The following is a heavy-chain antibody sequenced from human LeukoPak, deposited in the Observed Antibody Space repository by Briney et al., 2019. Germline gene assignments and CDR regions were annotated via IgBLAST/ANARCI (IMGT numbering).Heavy chain of an antibody. Sequence: ASVKVSCKASGYTFTSYGISWVRQAPGQGLEWMGWISAYNGNTNYAQKLQGRVTMTTDTSTSTAYMELNSLRAEDTAVYYCARVGEKGYFYYMDVWGKGTTVTISS. CDR3: ARVGEKGYFYYMDV. J-gene: IGHJ6*03. V-gene: IGHV1-18*01. D-gene: IGHD3-10*01. CDR1: GYTFTSYG. CDR2: ISAYNGNT.